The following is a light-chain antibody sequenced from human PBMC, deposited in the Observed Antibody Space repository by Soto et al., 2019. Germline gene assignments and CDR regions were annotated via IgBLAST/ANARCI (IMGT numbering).Light chain of an antibody. CDR3: LQFNNRPPAT. J-gene: IGKJ1*01. Sequence: EIVMTQSPASLSVSPGERATLSCRASQTVTRNLAWYQQKPGQAPRLLIYGASTRATGIPARFSGSGSGTEFTLTISSLNTTISAAYTCLQFNNRPPATFGQGTKVEIK. CDR2: GAS. CDR1: QTVTRN. V-gene: IGKV3-15*01.